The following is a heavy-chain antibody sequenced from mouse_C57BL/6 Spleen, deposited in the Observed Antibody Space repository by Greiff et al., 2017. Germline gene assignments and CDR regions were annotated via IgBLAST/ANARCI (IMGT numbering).Heavy chain of an antibody. CDR2: INPNNGGT. D-gene: IGHD1-1*01. J-gene: IGHJ1*03. CDR1: GYTFTDYN. Sequence: EVQLQQSGPELVKPGASVKMSCKASGYTFTDYNMHWVKQSHGKSLEWIGYINPNNGGTSYNQKFKGKATLTVNKSSSTAYMELRSLTSEDSAVYYCARRYYGSSYVKEWYFDVWGTGTTVTVSS. V-gene: IGHV1-22*01. CDR3: ARRYYGSSYVKEWYFDV.